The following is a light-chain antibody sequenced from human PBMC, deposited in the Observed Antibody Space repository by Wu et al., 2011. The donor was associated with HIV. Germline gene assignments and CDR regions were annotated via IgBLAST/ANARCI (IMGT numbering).Light chain of an antibody. CDR3: QQRSNWQWT. CDR2: DAS. CDR1: QSVRNY. J-gene: IGKJ1*01. Sequence: EIVLTQSPATLSLSPGERATLSCRASQSVRNYLAWYQQIPGQAPRLLIYDASKRATGIPVRFSGSGSGTDFTLTISSLEPEDFAVYYCQQRSNWQWTFGQGPRWKSN. V-gene: IGKV3-11*01.